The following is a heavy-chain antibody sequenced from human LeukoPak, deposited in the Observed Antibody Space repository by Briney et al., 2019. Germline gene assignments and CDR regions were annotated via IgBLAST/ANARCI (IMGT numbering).Heavy chain of an antibody. Sequence: GGSLRLSCAASGFTFSSYAMSWVRQAPGKGLEWVSAISGSGGSTYYADSVKGRFTISRDNSKNTLYLQMNSLRAEDTAVYYCAKDGTDYGGNSETWFDPWGQGTLVTVSS. CDR1: GFTFSSYA. J-gene: IGHJ5*02. CDR2: ISGSGGST. V-gene: IGHV3-23*01. D-gene: IGHD4-23*01. CDR3: AKDGTDYGGNSETWFDP.